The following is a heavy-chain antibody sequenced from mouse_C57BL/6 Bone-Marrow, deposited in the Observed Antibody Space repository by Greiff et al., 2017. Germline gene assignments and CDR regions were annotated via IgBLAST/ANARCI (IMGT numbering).Heavy chain of an antibody. CDR3: ARSPSITTIVACYFDY. Sequence: FQLQQSGPELVKPGASVKISCKASGYSFTDYNMNWVKQSNGKRLEWIGVINPNYGTTSYNQKFKGKATLTVDQSSSTTYMQLNSLTSEDSAVYYCARSPSITTIVACYFDYWGQGTTLTVSS. CDR1: GYSFTDYN. J-gene: IGHJ2*01. V-gene: IGHV1-39*01. D-gene: IGHD1-1*01. CDR2: INPNYGTT.